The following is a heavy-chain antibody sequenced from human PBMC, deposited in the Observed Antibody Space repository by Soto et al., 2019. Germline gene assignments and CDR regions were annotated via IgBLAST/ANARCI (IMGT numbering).Heavy chain of an antibody. CDR1: GFTFSSYA. CDR3: AKAPKYFCRTRWFHYVIEF. J-gene: IGHJ6*02. CDR2: ISGSGVST. V-gene: IGHV3-23*01. Sequence: PGGSLRLSCAASGFTFSSYAMSWVRQAPGKGLEWVSAISGSGVSTYYADSVKGRFTISRDNSKNTLYLQMNSLRAEDTAVYYCAKAPKYFCRTRWFHYVIEFWGPGPTVTVSS. D-gene: IGHD3-10*02.